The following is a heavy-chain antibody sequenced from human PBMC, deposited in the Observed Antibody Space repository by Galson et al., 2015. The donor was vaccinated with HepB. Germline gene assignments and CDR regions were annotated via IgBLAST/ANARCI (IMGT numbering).Heavy chain of an antibody. D-gene: IGHD5-18*01. CDR1: GFTFSSYW. Sequence: SLRLSCAASGFTFSSYWMRWVRQAPGKGLVWVSRINSDGSSTSYADSVKGRFTISRDNAKNTLYLQMNSLRAEDTAVYYCAREFSDTATYYFDYWGQGTLVTVSS. J-gene: IGHJ4*02. CDR3: AREFSDTATYYFDY. V-gene: IGHV3-74*01. CDR2: INSDGSST.